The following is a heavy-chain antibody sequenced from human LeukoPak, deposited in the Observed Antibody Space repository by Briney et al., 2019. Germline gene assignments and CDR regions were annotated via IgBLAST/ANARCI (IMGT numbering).Heavy chain of an antibody. V-gene: IGHV4-59*12. CDR3: ARVSLDYGDYSSHFDY. CDR2: IYHSGST. J-gene: IGHJ4*02. CDR1: GGSISSYY. Sequence: SETLSLTCTVSGGSISSYYWSWIRQPPGKGLEWIGYIYHSGSTYYNPSLKSRVTISVDRSKNQFSLKLSSVTAADTAVYYCARVSLDYGDYSSHFDYWGQGTLVTVSS. D-gene: IGHD4-17*01.